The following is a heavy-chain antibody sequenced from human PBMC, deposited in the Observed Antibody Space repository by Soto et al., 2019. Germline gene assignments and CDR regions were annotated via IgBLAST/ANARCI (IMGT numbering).Heavy chain of an antibody. CDR3: AREFSWAQEIDYFDY. CDR2: IYYSGST. D-gene: IGHD3-16*01. Sequence: SETLSLTCTVSGGSVSSGSYYWSWIRQPPGKGLEWIGYIYYSGSTNYNPSLKSRVTISVDTSKNQFSLKLSSVTAADTAVYYCAREFSWAQEIDYFDYWGQGTLVTVSS. V-gene: IGHV4-61*01. CDR1: GGSVSSGSYY. J-gene: IGHJ4*02.